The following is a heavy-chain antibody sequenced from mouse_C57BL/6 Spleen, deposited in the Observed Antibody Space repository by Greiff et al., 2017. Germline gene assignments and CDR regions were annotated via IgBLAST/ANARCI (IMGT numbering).Heavy chain of an antibody. CDR3: ARANWDGGFAY. CDR1: GYSITSGYD. Sequence: EVQGVESGPGMVKPSQSLSLTCTVTGYSITSGYDWHWIRHFPGNKLEWMGYISYSGSTNYNPSLKSRISITHDTSKNHFFLKLNSVTTEDTATYYCARANWDGGFAYWGQGTLVTVSA. J-gene: IGHJ3*01. D-gene: IGHD4-1*01. CDR2: ISYSGST. V-gene: IGHV3-1*01.